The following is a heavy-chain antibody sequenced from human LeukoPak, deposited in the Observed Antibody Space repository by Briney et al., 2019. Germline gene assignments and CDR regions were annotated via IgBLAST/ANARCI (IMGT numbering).Heavy chain of an antibody. CDR1: GFTFSSYA. CDR3: ARGNSPKWELLGWFDP. V-gene: IGHV3-30*04. D-gene: IGHD1-26*01. J-gene: IGHJ5*02. Sequence: QSGRSLRLSCAASGFTFSSYAMHWVRQAPGKGPEWVAVISYDGSNKYYADSVKGRFTISRDNSKNTLYLQMNSLRAEDAAVYYCARGNSPKWELLGWFDPWGQGTLVTVSS. CDR2: ISYDGSNK.